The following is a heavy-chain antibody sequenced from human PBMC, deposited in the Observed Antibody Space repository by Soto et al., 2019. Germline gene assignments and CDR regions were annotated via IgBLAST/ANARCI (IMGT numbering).Heavy chain of an antibody. J-gene: IGHJ4*02. Sequence: ESGGDLVQRGGSLRLSCAASGFIFSNYAMSWVRQAPGKGLEWVSAISGSGATTYYPDSVKGRFTISRDNSKNTLYLQMNSLRAEDTAVYYCTKGGIPRRYNIPKVDFDYWGQGSLVTVSS. CDR2: ISGSGATT. CDR3: TKGGIPRRYNIPKVDFDY. D-gene: IGHD1-1*01. V-gene: IGHV3-23*01. CDR1: GFIFSNYA.